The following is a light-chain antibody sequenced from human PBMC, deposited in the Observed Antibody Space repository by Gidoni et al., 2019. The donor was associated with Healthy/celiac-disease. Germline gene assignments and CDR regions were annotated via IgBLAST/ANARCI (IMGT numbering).Light chain of an antibody. CDR2: AAS. V-gene: IGKV1-39*01. CDR1: QSISSY. Sequence: DIQMTQSPSSLSASVGDRVTITCRASQSISSYLNWSQQKPGKAPKPLIYAASSLQSGVPSRFSGSGSGTDFTLTISSLQPEYFATYYCQQSYSTPWTFGQGTKVEIK. CDR3: QQSYSTPWT. J-gene: IGKJ1*01.